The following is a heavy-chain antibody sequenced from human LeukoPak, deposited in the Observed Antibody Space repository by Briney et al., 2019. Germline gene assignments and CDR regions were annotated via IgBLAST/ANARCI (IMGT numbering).Heavy chain of an antibody. D-gene: IGHD2-2*01. V-gene: IGHV3-7*01. Sequence: PGGSLRLSCAASGFTFSSYWMTWVRQAPGKGLEWVANIRQDGGEKKYVDSVKGRFTISRDNAKSSLYLQMNSLRAEDSAVYYCARTTSTTCYEKWGQGTLVTVSS. CDR3: ARTTSTTCYEK. CDR2: IRQDGGEK. J-gene: IGHJ4*02. CDR1: GFTFSSYW.